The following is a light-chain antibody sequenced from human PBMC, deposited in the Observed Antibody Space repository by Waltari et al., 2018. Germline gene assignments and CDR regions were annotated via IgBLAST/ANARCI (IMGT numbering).Light chain of an antibody. CDR3: QQYNTYSS. CDR2: EAS. J-gene: IGKJ2*03. Sequence: DIQMTQPPSTLSASVGDTITITCRASQSISNYLAWYQQKPGKAPKLLIYEASSSGSGVPSRFSGSGSATEFTLTISSLQPDDFATYYCQQYNTYSSFGQGTKLEIK. V-gene: IGKV1-5*03. CDR1: QSISNY.